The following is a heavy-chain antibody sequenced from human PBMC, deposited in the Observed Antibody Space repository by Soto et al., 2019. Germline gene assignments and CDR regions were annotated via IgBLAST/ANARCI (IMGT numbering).Heavy chain of an antibody. CDR1: VGTFSALA. CDR3: ASERVAEMATGGYFDN. Sequence: QVHLVQSGAEVKKPGSSVKVSCQTSVGTFSALAFSWVRQAPRQGLERVVGLLLLFGTPNYAREFQGRVSISADESSNTVYMELRSLRSEDTAVYYCASERVAEMATGGYFDNWGQGTLVTVSS. D-gene: IGHD5-12*01. CDR2: LLLLFGTP. V-gene: IGHV1-69*01. J-gene: IGHJ4*02.